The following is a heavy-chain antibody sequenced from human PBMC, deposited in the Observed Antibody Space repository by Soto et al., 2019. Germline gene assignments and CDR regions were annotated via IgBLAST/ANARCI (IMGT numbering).Heavy chain of an antibody. Sequence: GGSLRLSCAASGFTFSSYSMNWVRQAPGKGLEWVSYISSSSSTIYYADSVKGRFTISRDNAKNSLYLQMNSLRAEDTAVYYCAREAAVVVVAATPGWFDPWGQGTLVTVSS. CDR2: ISSSSSTI. D-gene: IGHD2-15*01. V-gene: IGHV3-48*01. J-gene: IGHJ5*02. CDR1: GFTFSSYS. CDR3: AREAAVVVVAATPGWFDP.